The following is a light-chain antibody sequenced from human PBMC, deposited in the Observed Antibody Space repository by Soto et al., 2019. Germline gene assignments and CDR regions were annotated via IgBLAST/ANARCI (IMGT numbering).Light chain of an antibody. V-gene: IGLV2-14*03. CDR3: SSYTTSSTLI. J-gene: IGLJ2*01. Sequence: QSALTQPASVSGSPGQSITISCTGTSSDVGRYKLVSWYQQHPGKAPKLMIYDVTYRPSGVSNRFSGSKSGNTASLTISGLQAEYEADYYCSSYTTSSTLIFGGGTKVTVL. CDR1: SSDVGRYKL. CDR2: DVT.